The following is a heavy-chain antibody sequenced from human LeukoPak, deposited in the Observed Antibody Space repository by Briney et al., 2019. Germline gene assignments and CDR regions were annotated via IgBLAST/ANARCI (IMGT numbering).Heavy chain of an antibody. CDR3: ASRSSSWYDYYGMDV. D-gene: IGHD6-13*01. J-gene: IGHJ6*02. V-gene: IGHV1-18*04. Sequence: EASVKVSCKASGYTFTGYYMHWMRQAPGQGLEWMGWISAYNGNTNYAQKLQGRVTMTTDTSTSTAYMELRSLRSDDTAVYYCASRSSSWYDYYGMDVWGQGTTVTVSS. CDR2: ISAYNGNT. CDR1: GYTFTGYY.